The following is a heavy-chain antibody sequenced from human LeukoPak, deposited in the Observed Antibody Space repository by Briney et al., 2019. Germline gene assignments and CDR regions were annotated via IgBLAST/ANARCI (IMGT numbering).Heavy chain of an antibody. CDR3: ARSIAARREYYFDY. D-gene: IGHD6-6*01. Sequence: SETLSLTCAVYGGSFSGYYWSWIRQPPGKGLEWIGEINHSGSTNYNPSLKSRVTISVDTSKNQFSLKLSSVTAADTAVYYCARSIAARREYYFDYWGQGTLVTVSS. CDR1: GGSFSGYY. J-gene: IGHJ4*02. V-gene: IGHV4-34*01. CDR2: INHSGST.